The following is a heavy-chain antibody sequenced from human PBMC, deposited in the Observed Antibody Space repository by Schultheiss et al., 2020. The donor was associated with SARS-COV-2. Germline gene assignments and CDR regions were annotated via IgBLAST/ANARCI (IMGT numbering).Heavy chain of an antibody. CDR1: GFTFSNAW. J-gene: IGHJ6*02. CDR2: IYSGGST. CDR3: ARDSAIFGHGAGYYYGMDV. V-gene: IGHV3-66*01. Sequence: GGSLRLSCAASGFTFSNAWMSWVRQAPGKGLEWVSVIYSGGSTYYADSVKGRFTISRDNSKNSLYLQMNSLRDEDTAVYYCARDSAIFGHGAGYYYGMDVWGQGTTVTVSS. D-gene: IGHD3-3*01.